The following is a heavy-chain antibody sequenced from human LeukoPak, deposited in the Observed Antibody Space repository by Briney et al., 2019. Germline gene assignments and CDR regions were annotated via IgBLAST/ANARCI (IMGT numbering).Heavy chain of an antibody. D-gene: IGHD1-26*01. V-gene: IGHV4-30-2*01. CDR3: ARAPLSGTYYSDALDI. CDR2: KHHAGNT. J-gene: IGHJ3*02. CDR1: GASINTGGYY. Sequence: SQTLSLTCTVSGASINTGGYYWTWIRQPSGTGLEWIGSKHHAGNTYYNPSLESRVTVSIDGSMNQFSLTLTSVTAADTAVYYCARAPLSGTYYSDALDIWGQGTMVIVSS.